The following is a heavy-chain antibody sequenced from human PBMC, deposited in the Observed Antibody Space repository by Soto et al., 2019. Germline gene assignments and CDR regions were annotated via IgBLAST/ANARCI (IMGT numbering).Heavy chain of an antibody. D-gene: IGHD3-3*01. CDR3: AHSGNNLYYDFWSGYSFDP. Sequence: GSGPTLVNPTQTLTLTCTFSGFSLSTSGVGVGWIRQPPGKALEWLALIYWDDDKRYSPSLKSRLTITKDTSKNQVVLTMTNMDPVDTATYYCAHSGNNLYYDFWSGYSFDPWGQGTLVTVSS. CDR2: IYWDDDK. J-gene: IGHJ5*02. V-gene: IGHV2-5*02. CDR1: GFSLSTSGVG.